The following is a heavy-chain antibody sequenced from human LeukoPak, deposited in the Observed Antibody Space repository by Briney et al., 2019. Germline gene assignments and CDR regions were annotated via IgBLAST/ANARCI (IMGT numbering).Heavy chain of an antibody. D-gene: IGHD2-8*01. V-gene: IGHV4-34*01. CDR1: GGSFSGYY. CDR3: ARVLGYCTNGVCPRPNWFDP. CDR2: INHSGST. J-gene: IGHJ5*02. Sequence: SETLSLTCAVYGGSFSGYYWSWIRQPPGKGLEWIGEINHSGSTNYNPSLKSRVTISVDTSKNQSSLKLSSVTAADTAVYYCARVLGYCTNGVCPRPNWFDPWGQGTLVTVSS.